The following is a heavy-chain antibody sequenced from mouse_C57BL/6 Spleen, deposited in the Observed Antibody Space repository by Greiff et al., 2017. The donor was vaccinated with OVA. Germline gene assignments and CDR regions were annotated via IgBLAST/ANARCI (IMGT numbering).Heavy chain of an antibody. Sequence: QVQLQQPGAELVKPGASVKLSCKASGYTFTSYWMHWVKQRPGQGLEWIGMIHPNSGSTNYNEKFKSKATLTVDKSSSTAYMQLSSQTSEDSTVYYCARDTTASYYFDYWGQGTTLTVSS. V-gene: IGHV1-64*01. CDR3: ARDTTASYYFDY. CDR2: IHPNSGST. J-gene: IGHJ2*01. CDR1: GYTFTSYW. D-gene: IGHD1-2*01.